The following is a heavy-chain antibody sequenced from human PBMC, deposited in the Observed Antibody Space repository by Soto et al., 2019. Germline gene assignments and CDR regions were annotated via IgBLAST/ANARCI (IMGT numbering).Heavy chain of an antibody. D-gene: IGHD6-13*01. CDR1: GLSFSDYG. CDR2: IWFDASHE. V-gene: IGHV3-33*01. CDR3: ARDQGRATADGPLGNGLDV. Sequence: QVHLVESGGGVVQPGTSLRLSCAASGLSFSDYGMHWVRQAPGKGLEWLTIIWFDASHEYYADSVKGRFTISRDNSNNTLYLQLNSLTADDTAVYFCARDQGRATADGPLGNGLDVWGQGTAVTVSS. J-gene: IGHJ6*02.